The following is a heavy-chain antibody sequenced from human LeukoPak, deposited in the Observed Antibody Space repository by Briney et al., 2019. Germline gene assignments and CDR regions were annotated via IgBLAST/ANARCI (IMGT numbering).Heavy chain of an antibody. D-gene: IGHD6-19*01. CDR1: GFTFSSYA. CDR2: ISGSGGST. CDR3: AKVVAVAGDFDY. J-gene: IGHJ4*02. Sequence: GGSLRLSCAASGFTFSSYAMSWVRQPPGKGLEWVSAISGSGGSTYYADSVKGRFTISRDNSKNTLYLQMNSLRAEDTAVYYCAKVVAVAGDFDYWGQGTLVTVSS. V-gene: IGHV3-23*01.